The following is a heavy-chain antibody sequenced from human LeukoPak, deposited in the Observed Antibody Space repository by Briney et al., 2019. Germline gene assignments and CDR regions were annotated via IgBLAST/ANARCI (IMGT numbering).Heavy chain of an antibody. CDR3: ASRRDGSNYAAFDI. V-gene: IGHV1-46*01. CDR2: INFSGGTT. CDR1: GYTFTSYY. D-gene: IGHD5-24*01. Sequence: ASVKVSCKASGYTFTSYYMHWVRQAPGQGLEWMGIINFSGGTTSYPQKFQGRVTMTRDTSKSTVYMELSSLRSEDTAVYYCASRRDGSNYAAFDIWGQGTMVTVSS. J-gene: IGHJ3*02.